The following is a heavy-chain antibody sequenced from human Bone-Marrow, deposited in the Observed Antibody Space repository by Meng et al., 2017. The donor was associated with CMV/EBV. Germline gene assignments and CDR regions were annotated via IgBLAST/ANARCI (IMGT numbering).Heavy chain of an antibody. CDR2: ITSRGTTM. J-gene: IGHJ4*02. CDR3: ARWLDDPIDYFYDL. V-gene: IGHV3-48*04. CDR1: GFTFSSYS. D-gene: IGHD2/OR15-2a*01. Sequence: GESLKISCAASGFTFSSYSMNWVRQAPGKGLEWIGRITSRGTTMYYADSVKGRFNITRDNMENSLYLQMNGLRGEDTAVYYCARWLDDPIDYFYDLWGQGTLVTVSS.